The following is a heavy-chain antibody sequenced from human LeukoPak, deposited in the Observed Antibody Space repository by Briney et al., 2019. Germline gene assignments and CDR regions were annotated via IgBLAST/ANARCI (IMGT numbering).Heavy chain of an antibody. D-gene: IGHD4-23*01. V-gene: IGHV4-39*01. Sequence: SETLSLTCTVSGGSVRSRSYYWGWIRQSPGKGLEWIGSIYYTENTYYNPSLKSRLTILGDMSKNRFFLNLRSLTAADTAVYYCARQGWPPYGGSPLWGQGILVTVSS. J-gene: IGHJ4*02. CDR3: ARQGWPPYGGSPL. CDR2: IYYTENT. CDR1: GGSVRSRSYY.